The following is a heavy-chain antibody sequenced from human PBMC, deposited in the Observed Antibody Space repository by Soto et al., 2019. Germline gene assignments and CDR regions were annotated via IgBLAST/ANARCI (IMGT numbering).Heavy chain of an antibody. V-gene: IGHV3-9*01. D-gene: IGHD2-15*01. CDR1: GFKFGDYA. CDR3: AKDRGPCSGNKCSSLYYYYGMDV. Sequence: LRLSCEASGFKFGDYAMHWVRQAPGKGLEWVSGVSWNSEIVGYADSVKGRFTISRDNAKNSLYLEMNSLRTEDTALYYCAKDRGPCSGNKCSSLYYYYGMDVWGQGTTVTLSS. J-gene: IGHJ6*02. CDR2: VSWNSEIV.